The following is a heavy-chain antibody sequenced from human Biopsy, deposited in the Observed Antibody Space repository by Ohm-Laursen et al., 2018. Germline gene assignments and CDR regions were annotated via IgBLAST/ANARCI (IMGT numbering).Heavy chain of an antibody. CDR3: ARATNSTGWPYYYFYGMDV. CDR2: LSYSVFT. CDR1: GDSVTKYY. V-gene: IGHV4-59*02. D-gene: IGHD2/OR15-2a*01. Sequence: SQTLSLTCSVSGDSVTKYYWSWIRQPPGKGLEWIGHLSYSVFTNYNPSLQSRVSISVDTSSYQVSLTLRSVPATDATVYYWARATNSTGWPYYYFYGMDVWGQGTTVTVSS. J-gene: IGHJ6*02.